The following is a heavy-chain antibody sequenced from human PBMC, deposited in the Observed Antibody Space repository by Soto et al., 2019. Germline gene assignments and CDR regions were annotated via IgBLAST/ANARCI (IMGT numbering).Heavy chain of an antibody. CDR2: INADGTTT. V-gene: IGHV3-74*03. CDR1: GFTFNKYW. D-gene: IGHD3-22*01. Sequence: GGSLRLSCAASGFTFNKYWMHWVRQVPGKSFVWVSRINADGTTTTYADSVRGRFTISRDDTKKTLFLQMNTLRAEDTAVYFCIKGGYDLQDSGYSPADSWGQGTLVTVSS. CDR3: IKGGYDLQDSGYSPADS. J-gene: IGHJ4*02.